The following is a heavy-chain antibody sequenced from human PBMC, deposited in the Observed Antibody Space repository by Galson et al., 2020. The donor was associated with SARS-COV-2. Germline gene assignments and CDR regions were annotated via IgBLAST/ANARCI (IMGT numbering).Heavy chain of an antibody. CDR2: VWYDGSNS. CDR1: GSHLNYYD. Sequence: GGSLRLSCPASGSHLNYYDMQWVRQPPGKGLEWVAVVWYDGSNSRYADSVKGRFTISRDNSKNMVYLQMNSLRDDDTAVYYCVSSTNDYSDYWGQGTLVTVSS. V-gene: IGHV3-33*03. J-gene: IGHJ4*02. D-gene: IGHD1-1*01. CDR3: VSSTNDYSDY.